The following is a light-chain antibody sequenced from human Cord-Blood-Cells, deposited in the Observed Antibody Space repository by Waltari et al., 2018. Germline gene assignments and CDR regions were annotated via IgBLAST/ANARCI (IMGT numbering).Light chain of an antibody. CDR2: AAS. V-gene: IGKV1-17*01. Sequence: DIQMTQYPSSLSASVGDRVTITCRASQGSRNDLGWYQQKPGKATKRLIYAASSLQSGVQSRFNGSGSGTEVTFAISSLQTEDFATYYCLQHNSYPWTFGQGTKVESK. CDR3: LQHNSYPWT. CDR1: QGSRND. J-gene: IGKJ1*01.